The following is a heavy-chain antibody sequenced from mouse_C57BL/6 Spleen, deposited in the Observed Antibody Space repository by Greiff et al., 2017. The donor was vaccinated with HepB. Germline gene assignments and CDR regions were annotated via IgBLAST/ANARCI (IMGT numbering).Heavy chain of an antibody. CDR2: IYPGDGDT. J-gene: IGHJ4*01. D-gene: IGHD1-1*01. Sequence: QVQLQQSGPELVKPGASVKISCKASGYAFSSSWMNWVKQRPGKGLEWIGRIYPGDGDTNYNGKFKGKATLTADKSSSTAYMQLSSLTSEDSAVYFCARSGGYYYGSSYVYAMDYWGQGTSVTVSS. V-gene: IGHV1-82*01. CDR1: GYAFSSSW. CDR3: ARSGGYYYGSSYVYAMDY.